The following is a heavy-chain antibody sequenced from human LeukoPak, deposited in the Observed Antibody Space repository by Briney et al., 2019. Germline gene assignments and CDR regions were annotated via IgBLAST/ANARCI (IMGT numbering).Heavy chain of an antibody. CDR2: INHSGST. CDR1: GGSFSGYY. Sequence: PSETLSLTCAVYGGSFSGYYWSLIRQPPGKGLEWIGEINHSGSTNYNPSLKSRVTISVDTSKNQFSLKLSSVTAADTAVYYCARRPRNIVVVVAATGGFDPWGQGTLVTVSS. V-gene: IGHV4-34*01. J-gene: IGHJ5*02. CDR3: ARRPRNIVVVVAATGGFDP. D-gene: IGHD2-15*01.